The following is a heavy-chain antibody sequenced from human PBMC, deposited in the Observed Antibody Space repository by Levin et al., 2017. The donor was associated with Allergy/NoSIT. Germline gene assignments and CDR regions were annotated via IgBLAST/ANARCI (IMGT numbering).Heavy chain of an antibody. J-gene: IGHJ5*02. V-gene: IGHV3-30*18. CDR2: ISYDGSNK. CDR3: AKDRRYSSSWQYNWFDP. CDR1: GFTFSSYG. D-gene: IGHD6-13*01. Sequence: GGSLRLSCAASGFTFSSYGMHWVRQAPGKGLEWVAVISYDGSNKYYADSVKGRFTISRDNSKNTLYLQMNSLRAEDTAVYYCAKDRRYSSSWQYNWFDPWGQGTLVTVSS.